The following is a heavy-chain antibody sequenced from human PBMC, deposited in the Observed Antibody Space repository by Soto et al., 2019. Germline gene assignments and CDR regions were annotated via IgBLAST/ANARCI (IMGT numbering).Heavy chain of an antibody. V-gene: IGHV4-4*02. CDR3: ARLVYDTRLNYMYFDF. D-gene: IGHD2-8*01. CDR1: GVSISSGNW. Sequence: PWETLSLTCAVSGVSISSGNWWTWVRQTPQRGLEYIGEIFHDGTANYCPSFERRVAISVDTSKNQFSLKLTSVTAADTAIYFCARLVYDTRLNYMYFDFWGQGALVTVSS. J-gene: IGHJ4*02. CDR2: IFHDGTA.